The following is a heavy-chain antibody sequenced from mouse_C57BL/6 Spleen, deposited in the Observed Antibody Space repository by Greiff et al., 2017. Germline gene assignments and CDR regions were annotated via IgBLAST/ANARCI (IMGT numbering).Heavy chain of an antibody. J-gene: IGHJ2*01. Sequence: QVHVKQSGPELVKPGASVKLSCKASGYTFTSYDINWVKQRPGQGLEWIGGIYPRDGSTKYNEKFKGKATLTVDTSSSTAYMELHSLTSEDSAVYFCASYGNYYFDYWGQGTTLTVSS. V-gene: IGHV1-85*01. CDR2: IYPRDGST. CDR1: GYTFTSYD. CDR3: ASYGNYYFDY. D-gene: IGHD2-1*01.